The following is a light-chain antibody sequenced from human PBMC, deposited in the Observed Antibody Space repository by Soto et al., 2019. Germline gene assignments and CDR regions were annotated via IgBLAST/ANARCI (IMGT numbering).Light chain of an antibody. CDR1: SSNIGAGFD. CDR2: GNN. V-gene: IGLV1-40*01. CDR3: QSYDSSLSGGSV. Sequence: HSVLTQSPSVSGAPGQRVSISCTGTSSNIGAGFDVHWYQQLPGTAPKLLIYGNNNRPSGVPDRFSGSKSGTSASLAITGLQAEDEADYYCQSYDSSLSGGSVFGTGTKVTVL. J-gene: IGLJ1*01.